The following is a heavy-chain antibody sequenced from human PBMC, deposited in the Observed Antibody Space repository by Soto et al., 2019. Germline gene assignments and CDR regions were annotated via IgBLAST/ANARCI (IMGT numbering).Heavy chain of an antibody. CDR2: IYYSGNT. CDR1: GGSINSRSYY. CDR3: TRHRSSDYVQEYIQF. V-gene: IGHV4-39*01. J-gene: IGHJ1*01. D-gene: IGHD5-12*01. Sequence: SETLSLTCTVSGGSINSRSYYWGWIRQPPGKGLEWIGSIYYSGNTYYNPSLKSRVTISVDTSKTQFSLKLSSVTAADTAMYYCTRHRSSDYVQEYIQFWGLGTPVTVSS.